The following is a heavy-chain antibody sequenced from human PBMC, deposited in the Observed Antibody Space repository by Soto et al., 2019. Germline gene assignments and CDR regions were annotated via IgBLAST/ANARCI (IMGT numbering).Heavy chain of an antibody. CDR3: AKGGRAYCGGDCRYYFDY. D-gene: IGHD2-21*02. Sequence: QVQLVESGGGVVQPGRSLRLSCAASRFTFSGYGMHWVRQAPGKGLEWVAVISYDGSNKLYADSVKGRFTISRDNPRNPLYLQMNSLRAADTAVYYCAKGGRAYCGGDCRYYFDYWGQGTLVTVSS. J-gene: IGHJ4*02. V-gene: IGHV3-30*18. CDR2: ISYDGSNK. CDR1: RFTFSGYG.